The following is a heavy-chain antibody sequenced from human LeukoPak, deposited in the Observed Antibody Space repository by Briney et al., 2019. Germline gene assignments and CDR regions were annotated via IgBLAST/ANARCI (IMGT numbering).Heavy chain of an antibody. D-gene: IGHD6-6*01. Sequence: SETLSLTCSASGGSVSNYYWSWIRQPPGKGLEWIGYVYYTGSTNYNPSLKSRVTMFEDKSKNQFSLRLYSVTVADTAVYYCARHFAYSSSSYFDYWGQGSLVTVSS. CDR1: GGSVSNYY. J-gene: IGHJ4*02. CDR2: VYYTGST. CDR3: ARHFAYSSSSYFDY. V-gene: IGHV4-59*08.